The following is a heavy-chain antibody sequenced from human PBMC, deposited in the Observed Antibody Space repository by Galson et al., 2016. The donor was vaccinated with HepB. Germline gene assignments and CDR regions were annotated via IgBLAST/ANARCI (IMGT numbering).Heavy chain of an antibody. CDR1: GDSISSSNHY. CDR3: ARDQRAAASPAFADF. D-gene: IGHD6-13*01. Sequence: LSLTCTVSGDSISSSNHYWGWIRQPPGKGLEWIGSIFYTGSAYYTPSLKSRVTISIDTSKNEFSLRLTSVTAADTAIYYCARDQRAAASPAFADFWGPGTLVTVSS. V-gene: IGHV4-39*07. J-gene: IGHJ4*02. CDR2: IFYTGSA.